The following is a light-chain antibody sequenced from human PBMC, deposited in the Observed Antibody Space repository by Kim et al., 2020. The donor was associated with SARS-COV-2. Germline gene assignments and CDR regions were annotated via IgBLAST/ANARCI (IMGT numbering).Light chain of an antibody. CDR2: AAS. V-gene: IGKV1-27*01. CDR3: QNYNSAPWT. CDR1: QGITNY. Sequence: ASLGDRVTIACRASQGITNYLAWYQQKPGKVPKLLIYAASTLQSGVPSRFSGSGSGTDFTLTISSLQPEDGATYYCQNYNSAPWTFGQGTKVDIK. J-gene: IGKJ1*01.